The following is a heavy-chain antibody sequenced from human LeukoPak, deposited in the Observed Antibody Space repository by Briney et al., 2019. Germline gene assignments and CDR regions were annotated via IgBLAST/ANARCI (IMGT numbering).Heavy chain of an antibody. CDR3: ARGRVTTIASYYYYYIDV. Sequence: SQTLSLTCAISGDSVSSNSAAWTSIRQSPSRGLEWLGRTYYRSKWSDDYAVSVKSRITINPDTSKNHFSLHLNSVTPEDTAVYYCARGRVTTIASYYYYYIDVWGEGTTVTVSS. V-gene: IGHV6-1*01. D-gene: IGHD4-17*01. CDR2: TYYRSKWSD. J-gene: IGHJ6*03. CDR1: GDSVSSNSAA.